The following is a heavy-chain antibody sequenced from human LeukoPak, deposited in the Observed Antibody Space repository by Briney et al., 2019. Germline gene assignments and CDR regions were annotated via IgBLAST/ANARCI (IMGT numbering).Heavy chain of an antibody. D-gene: IGHD2-2*01. J-gene: IGHJ4*02. CDR2: INPSGGST. Sequence: ASVKVSCKASGYTFTSYYMHWVRQAPGQGLEWMGIINPSGGSTSYAQKFQGRVTMTRDTSTSTVYMELSSPRSEDTAVYYCARDIVVVPAAIGDYFDYWGQGTLVTASS. V-gene: IGHV1-46*01. CDR3: ARDIVVVPAAIGDYFDY. CDR1: GYTFTSYY.